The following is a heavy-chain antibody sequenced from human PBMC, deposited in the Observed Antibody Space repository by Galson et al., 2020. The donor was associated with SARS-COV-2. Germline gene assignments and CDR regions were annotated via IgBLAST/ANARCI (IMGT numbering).Heavy chain of an antibody. D-gene: IGHD1-26*01. V-gene: IGHV4-34*01. CDR2: IYHSGST. CDR1: GGSFSGHY. Sequence: SQASETLSLTCAVYGGSFSGHYWNWIRQPPGKGLEWIGEIYHSGSTNYNPSRKSRVTISVDKSKNQFSLKLSSVTAADTAVYYCAREGQGVGAPLDYWGQGTLVTVSS. J-gene: IGHJ4*02. CDR3: AREGQGVGAPLDY.